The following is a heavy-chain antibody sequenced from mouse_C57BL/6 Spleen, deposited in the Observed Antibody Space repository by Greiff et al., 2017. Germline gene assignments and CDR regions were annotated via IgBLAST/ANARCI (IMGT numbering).Heavy chain of an antibody. Sequence: QVQLKESGPELVKPGASVKISCKASGYAFSSSWMNWVKQRPGKGLEWIGRIYPGDGDTNYNGKFKGKATLTADKSSSTAYMQLSSLTSEDSAVYFCARSSITTVVGGFAYWGQGTLVTVSA. J-gene: IGHJ3*01. V-gene: IGHV1-82*01. CDR3: ARSSITTVVGGFAY. D-gene: IGHD1-1*01. CDR1: GYAFSSSW. CDR2: IYPGDGDT.